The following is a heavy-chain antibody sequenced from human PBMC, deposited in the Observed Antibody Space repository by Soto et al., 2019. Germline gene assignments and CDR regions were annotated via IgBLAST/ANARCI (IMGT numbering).Heavy chain of an antibody. D-gene: IGHD6-19*01. V-gene: IGHV4-4*02. Sequence: QVQLQESGPGLVKPSGTLSLTCAVSGGSISSSNWWSWVRQPPGKGLEWIGGIYHSGSTNYNPSLKSRVTISVDKSENQFSLKLSSVTAADTAVYYCARGRLYSSGWTGWFDPWGQGTLVAVAS. CDR1: GGSISSSNW. J-gene: IGHJ5*02. CDR2: IYHSGST. CDR3: ARGRLYSSGWTGWFDP.